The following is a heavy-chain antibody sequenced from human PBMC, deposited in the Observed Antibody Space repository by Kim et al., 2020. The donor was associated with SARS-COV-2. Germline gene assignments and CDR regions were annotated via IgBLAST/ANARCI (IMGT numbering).Heavy chain of an antibody. J-gene: IGHJ6*02. CDR2: VSVRGAT. Sequence: SETLSLTCTVSGASISSGDYYWIWIRQPPGKGLEWIGSVSVRGATYYSASLRSRVTISVDTSKNQFSLNLSSVTAADAAVYFCTRSHGLGVWGHGTKVTVSS. V-gene: IGHV4-39*01. CDR3: TRSHGLGV. CDR1: GASISSGDYY.